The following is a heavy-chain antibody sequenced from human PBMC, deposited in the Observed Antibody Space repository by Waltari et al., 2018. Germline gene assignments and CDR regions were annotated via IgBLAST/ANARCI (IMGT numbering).Heavy chain of an antibody. J-gene: IGHJ4*02. CDR1: GGTFSSYT. CDR3: ARAYRRDGYNTFDY. CDR2: IIPILGIA. Sequence: QVQLVQSGAEVKKPGSSVKVSCKASGGTFSSYTISWVRQAPGQGLEWMGRIIPILGIANYAQKFQGRVTITADKSTSTAYMELSSLRSEDTAVYYCARAYRRDGYNTFDYWGQGTLVTVSS. D-gene: IGHD5-12*01. V-gene: IGHV1-69*02.